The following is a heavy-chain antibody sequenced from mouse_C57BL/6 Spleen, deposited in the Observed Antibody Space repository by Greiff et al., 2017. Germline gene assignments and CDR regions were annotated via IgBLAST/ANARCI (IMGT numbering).Heavy chain of an antibody. D-gene: IGHD2-5*01. Sequence: VQLQQPGAELVKPGASVKLSCKASGYTFTSYWMHWVKQRPGQGLEWIGMIHPNSGSTNYNEKFKSKATLTVDKSSSTAYMQLSSLTSEDSAVYYCARSRSNYPYSAMDYWGQGTSVTVSS. CDR1: GYTFTSYW. CDR3: ARSRSNYPYSAMDY. V-gene: IGHV1-64*01. J-gene: IGHJ4*01. CDR2: IHPNSGST.